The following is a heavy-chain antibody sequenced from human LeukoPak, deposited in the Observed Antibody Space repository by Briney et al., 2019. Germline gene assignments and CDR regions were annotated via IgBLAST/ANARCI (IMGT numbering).Heavy chain of an antibody. CDR1: GFTFSSSA. J-gene: IGHJ4*02. CDR3: ATRGLYYYASGTYLGY. Sequence: GGSLRLSCEATGFTFSSSAMSWVRRAPGRGLEWVSIIYSGGSTDYADSVKGRFTISRDNSKNTLSLQMNSLRAEDTAVYYCATRGLYYYASGTYLGYWGQGTLVTVSS. V-gene: IGHV3-66*01. CDR2: IYSGGST. D-gene: IGHD3-10*01.